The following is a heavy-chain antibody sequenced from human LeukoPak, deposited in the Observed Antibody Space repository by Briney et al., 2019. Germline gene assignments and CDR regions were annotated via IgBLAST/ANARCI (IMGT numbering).Heavy chain of an antibody. V-gene: IGHV1-69*02. CDR2: IIPILGIA. Sequence: GASVKVSCKASGGTFSSYTISWVRQAPGQGLEWMGRIIPILGIANYAQKFQGRVTITADKSTSTAYMELSSLRSEDTAVYYCAREIYYDYVWGSYLKGGYDYWGQGTLVTVSS. CDR3: AREIYYDYVWGSYLKGGYDY. J-gene: IGHJ4*02. CDR1: GGTFSSYT. D-gene: IGHD3-16*02.